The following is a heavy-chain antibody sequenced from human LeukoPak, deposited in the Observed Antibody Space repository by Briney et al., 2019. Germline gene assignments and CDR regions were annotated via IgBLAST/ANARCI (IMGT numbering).Heavy chain of an antibody. V-gene: IGHV4-38-2*01. CDR3: TGKYYYDSSGYYYVDY. CDR1: GYSISSGYF. Sequence: SETLSLTCAVSGYSISSGYFWGWIRQSPGKGLELIGSIYHSGSTYYNPSLKSRVTISVDTSKNQFSLKLSSVTAADTAVYYCTGKYYYDSSGYYYVDYWGQGTLVTVSS. J-gene: IGHJ4*02. CDR2: IYHSGST. D-gene: IGHD3-22*01.